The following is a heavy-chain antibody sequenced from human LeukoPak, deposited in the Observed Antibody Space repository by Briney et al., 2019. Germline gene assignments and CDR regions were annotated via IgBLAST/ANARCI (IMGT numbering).Heavy chain of an antibody. CDR2: IRSKAYGGTT. Sequence: TGGSLRLSCTASGFTFGDYAMSWFRQAPGKGLEWVGFIRSKAYGGTTEYAASVKGRFTISRDDSKSIAYLQMNSLKTEDTAVYYCTRETMGGEIDYWGQGTLVTVSS. V-gene: IGHV3-49*03. J-gene: IGHJ4*02. CDR3: TRETMGGEIDY. D-gene: IGHD3-10*01. CDR1: GFTFGDYA.